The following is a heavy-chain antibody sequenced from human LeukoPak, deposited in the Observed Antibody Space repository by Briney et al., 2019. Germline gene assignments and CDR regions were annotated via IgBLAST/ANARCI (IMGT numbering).Heavy chain of an antibody. CDR1: GVSFRGYY. Sequence: PSETLSLTCAVYGVSFRGYYGSGLRQPPGKGGEGVGEINNRGTTHYNPSLNSRVTISVDTSKNQFSLKLSSVTAADTAVYYCARGLRRLGIWGQGTMVTVSS. CDR2: INNRGTT. D-gene: IGHD3-16*01. CDR3: ARGLRRLGI. J-gene: IGHJ3*02. V-gene: IGHV4-34*01.